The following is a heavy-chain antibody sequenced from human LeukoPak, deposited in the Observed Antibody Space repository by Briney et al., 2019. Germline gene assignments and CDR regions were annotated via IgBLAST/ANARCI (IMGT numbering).Heavy chain of an antibody. Sequence: PGESLTLSCAASGFTFSSYCMNWVRQAPGKGLEWVSSISSSSSYIYYADSVKGRFTISRDNSKNTLYLQMNSLRAEDTAVYYCARRAGAYSHPYDYWGQGTLVTVSS. V-gene: IGHV3-21*04. CDR1: GFTFSSYC. J-gene: IGHJ4*02. CDR3: ARRAGAYSHPYDY. D-gene: IGHD4/OR15-4a*01. CDR2: ISSSSSYI.